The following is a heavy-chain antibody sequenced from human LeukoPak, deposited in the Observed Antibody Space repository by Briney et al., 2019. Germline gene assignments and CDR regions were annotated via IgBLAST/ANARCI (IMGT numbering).Heavy chain of an antibody. Sequence: GGSLRLSCAASGFTFSSYGMHWVRQAPGKGLEWVAVIWYDGSNKYYADSVKGRLTISRDNSKNTLYLQMNSLRAEDTAVYYCAKAPPFSYYYMDVWGKGTTVTVSS. V-gene: IGHV3-33*06. J-gene: IGHJ6*03. CDR3: AKAPPFSYYYMDV. CDR1: GFTFSSYG. CDR2: IWYDGSNK.